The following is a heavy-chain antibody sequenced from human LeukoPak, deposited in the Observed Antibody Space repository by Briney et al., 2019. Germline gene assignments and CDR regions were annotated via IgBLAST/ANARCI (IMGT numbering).Heavy chain of an antibody. CDR2: IKQDGSEK. CDR3: ARDALWFGELNLNGVRPNWFDP. CDR1: GFTFSSYW. D-gene: IGHD3-10*01. Sequence: GGSLRLSCAASGFTFSSYWMSWVRQAPGTGLEWVANIKQDGSEKYYVDSVKGRFTISRDNAKNSLYLQMNSLRAEDTAVYYCARDALWFGELNLNGVRPNWFDPWGQGTLVTVSS. J-gene: IGHJ5*02. V-gene: IGHV3-7*01.